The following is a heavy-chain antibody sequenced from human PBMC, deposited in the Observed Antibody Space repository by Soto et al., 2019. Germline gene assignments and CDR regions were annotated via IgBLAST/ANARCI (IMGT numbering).Heavy chain of an antibody. D-gene: IGHD3-22*01. J-gene: IGHJ4*02. CDR1: GFTFSSYA. Sequence: GGSLRLSCAASGFTFSSYAMSWVRQAPGKGLEWVSAISGSGGSTYYADSVKGRFTISRDNSKNTLYLQMNSLRAEDTAVYYCAKDRAADFRTYYYDSSGYSAPFFDYWGQGTLVTVSS. V-gene: IGHV3-23*01. CDR3: AKDRAADFRTYYYDSSGYSAPFFDY. CDR2: ISGSGGST.